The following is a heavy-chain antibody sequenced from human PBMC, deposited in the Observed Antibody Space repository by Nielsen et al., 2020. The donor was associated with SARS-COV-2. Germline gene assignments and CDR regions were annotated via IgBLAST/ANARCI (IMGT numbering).Heavy chain of an antibody. V-gene: IGHV3-23*01. D-gene: IGHD2-15*01. CDR1: GFPFRTYG. CDR3: ARDLGCSGGSCYNLAEYYYGMDV. Sequence: GESLKISCAPSGFPFRTYGMIWVRQAPGLGLEWVSAISASGHSTYYADSVKGRFTISRDNAKNSLYLQMNSLRAEDTAVYYCARDLGCSGGSCYNLAEYYYGMDVWGQGTTVTVSS. CDR2: ISASGHST. J-gene: IGHJ6*02.